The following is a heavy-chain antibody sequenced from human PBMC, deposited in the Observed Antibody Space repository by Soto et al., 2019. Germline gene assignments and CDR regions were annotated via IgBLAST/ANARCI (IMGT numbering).Heavy chain of an antibody. CDR2: IYYSGST. J-gene: IGHJ3*02. Sequence: SETLSLTCTVSGGSISSGGYYWSWIRQHPGKGLEWIGYIYYSGSTYYNPSLKSRVTISVDTSKNQFSLKLSSVTAADTAVYYCARERATVTTTTAFDIWGQGKMVTVSS. CDR3: ARERATVTTTTAFDI. CDR1: GGSISSGGYY. D-gene: IGHD4-17*01. V-gene: IGHV4-31*03.